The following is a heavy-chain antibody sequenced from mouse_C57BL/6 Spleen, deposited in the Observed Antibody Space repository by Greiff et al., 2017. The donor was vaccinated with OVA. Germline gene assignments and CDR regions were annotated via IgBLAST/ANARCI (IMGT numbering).Heavy chain of an antibody. V-gene: IGHV1-5*01. J-gene: IGHJ4*01. CDR3: TRGYDFHYYAMDY. Sequence: VQLQQSGTVLARPGASVKMSCKTSGYTFTSYWMHWVKQRPGQGLEWIGAIYPGNSDTSYNQKFKGKAKLTAVTSASTAYMELSSLTNEDSAVYYCTRGYDFHYYAMDYWGQGTSVTVSS. D-gene: IGHD2-4*01. CDR1: GYTFTSYW. CDR2: IYPGNSDT.